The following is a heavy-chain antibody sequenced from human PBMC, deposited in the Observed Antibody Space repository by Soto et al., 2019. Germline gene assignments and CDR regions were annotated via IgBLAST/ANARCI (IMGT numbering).Heavy chain of an antibody. J-gene: IGHJ4*02. Sequence: EVQLVESGGGLVQPGRSLRLSCAASGFTFDDYAMYWVRQAPGKGLEWVSGSSWNSGSIGYADSVKGRFTISRDNAKNSLYLQMNSLRAEDTALYYCAKDTALAIAAAGKLYYWGQGTLVTVSS. CDR2: SSWNSGSI. D-gene: IGHD6-13*01. CDR1: GFTFDDYA. V-gene: IGHV3-9*01. CDR3: AKDTALAIAAAGKLYY.